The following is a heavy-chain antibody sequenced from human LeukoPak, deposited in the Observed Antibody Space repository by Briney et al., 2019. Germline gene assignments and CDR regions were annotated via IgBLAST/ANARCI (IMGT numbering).Heavy chain of an antibody. CDR3: AKDTGGYCGGDCYSDY. CDR2: ISGSGGST. J-gene: IGHJ4*02. Sequence: GGSLRLSCAASGFTFSSYAMSWVRQAPGKGLEWVSAISGSGGSTYYADSVKGRFTISRDNSKNTLYLQMNSLRAEDTAVYYCAKDTGGYCGGDCYSDYWGQGTLVTVSS. CDR1: GFTFSSYA. D-gene: IGHD2-21*02. V-gene: IGHV3-23*01.